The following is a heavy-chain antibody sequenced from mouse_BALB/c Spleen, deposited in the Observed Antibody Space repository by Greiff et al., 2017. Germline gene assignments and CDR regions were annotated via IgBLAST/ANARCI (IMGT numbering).Heavy chain of an antibody. V-gene: IGHV1S81*02. CDR2: INPSNGRT. D-gene: IGHD2-2*01. Sequence: QVQLKQPGAELVKPGASVTLSCKASGYTFTSYWMHWVKQRPGQGLEWIGEINPSNGRTNYNEKFKSKATLTVDKSSSTAYMQLSSLTSEDSAVYYCARDYGYDYYAMDYWGQGTSVTVSS. J-gene: IGHJ4*01. CDR3: ARDYGYDYYAMDY. CDR1: GYTFTSYW.